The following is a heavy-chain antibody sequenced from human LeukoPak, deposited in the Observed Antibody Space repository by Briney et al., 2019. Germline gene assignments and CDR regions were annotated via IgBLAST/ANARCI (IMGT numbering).Heavy chain of an antibody. V-gene: IGHV3-7*01. J-gene: IGHJ6*02. D-gene: IGHD3-10*01. CDR2: IHPDGSEE. CDR1: GFTFSNYW. Sequence: PGGSLRLSCVGSGFTFSNYWMNWVRQAPGKGLEWVSNIHPDGSEEHYVDSVKGRFTNYRDNDKNSLHLQMSNLQDDDTAVYYCARPPFAYGLDVWGQGTTVTVS. CDR3: ARPPFAYGLDV.